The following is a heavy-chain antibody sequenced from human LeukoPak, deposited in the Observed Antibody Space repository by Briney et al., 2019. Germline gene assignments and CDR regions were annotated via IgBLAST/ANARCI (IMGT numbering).Heavy chain of an antibody. Sequence: PGGSLRLSCAASGFIFSSYCMHWVRQVPGKGLVWVSRINPDESDTTCADSVKGRFTISRDNAKNTLFLQMNSLRAEDTAVYYCARDRVENEWHSPPRFDCWGQAILITVSS. CDR3: ARDRVENEWHSPPRFDC. CDR2: INPDESDT. D-gene: IGHD3-3*01. V-gene: IGHV3-74*01. CDR1: GFIFSSYC. J-gene: IGHJ4*02.